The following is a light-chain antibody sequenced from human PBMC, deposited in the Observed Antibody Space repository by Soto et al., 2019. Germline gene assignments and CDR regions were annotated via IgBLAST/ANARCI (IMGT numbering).Light chain of an antibody. CDR3: QQYASAPFS. Sequence: IVLTKSPGTLSFSPGYISTLSFSASHSINTSFLAWFQQKPGQAPRLLIYAASTRATGIPDRFSGSASETDFTLTINRLEPEDSAVYYCQQYASAPFSLGPGTKVDI. J-gene: IGKJ3*01. V-gene: IGKV3-20*01. CDR1: HSINTSF. CDR2: AAS.